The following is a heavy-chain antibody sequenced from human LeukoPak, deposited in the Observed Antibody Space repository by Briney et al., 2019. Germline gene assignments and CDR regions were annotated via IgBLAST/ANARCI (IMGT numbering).Heavy chain of an antibody. J-gene: IGHJ5*02. D-gene: IGHD2-8*01. Sequence: NPSETLSLTCTVSGGSISSYYWSWIRQPAGKGLEWIGRIYTSGSTNYNPSLKSRVTMSVDTSKNQFSLKLSSVTAADTAVYYCARESAVLMVYAMGWSGWFDPWGQGTLVTVSS. CDR2: IYTSGST. CDR3: ARESAVLMVYAMGWSGWFDP. CDR1: GGSISSYY. V-gene: IGHV4-4*07.